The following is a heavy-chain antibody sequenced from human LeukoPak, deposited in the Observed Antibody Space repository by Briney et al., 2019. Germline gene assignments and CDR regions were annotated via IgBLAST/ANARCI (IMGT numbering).Heavy chain of an antibody. V-gene: IGHV1-2*02. J-gene: IGHJ3*02. CDR2: INPNSGGT. CDR1: GYTFTDYY. D-gene: IGHD3-3*01. CDR3: ARVGHTIFGVVTPDAFDI. Sequence: ASVKVSCKASGYTFTDYYMHWVRQAPGQGLEWMGWINPNSGGTNYAQKFQGRVTMTRDTSISTAYMELFRLRSDDTAVYYCARVGHTIFGVVTPDAFDIWGQGTMVTVSS.